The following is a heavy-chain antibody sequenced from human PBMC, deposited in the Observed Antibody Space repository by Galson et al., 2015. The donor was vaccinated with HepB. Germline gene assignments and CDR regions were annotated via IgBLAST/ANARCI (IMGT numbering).Heavy chain of an antibody. D-gene: IGHD3-10*01. CDR3: ARLLSGSYYNPNDY. J-gene: IGHJ4*02. V-gene: IGHV5-10-1*01. CDR2: IAPSDSYT. CDR1: GYSFTSYW. Sequence: QSGAEVKKPGESLRISCKGSGYSFTSYWISWLRQMPGKGLEWLGRIAPSDSYTNYSPSFQGHVTISADKSISTAYLQWSSLKASDTAMYYCARLLSGSYYNPNDYGGQGTLVTVSS.